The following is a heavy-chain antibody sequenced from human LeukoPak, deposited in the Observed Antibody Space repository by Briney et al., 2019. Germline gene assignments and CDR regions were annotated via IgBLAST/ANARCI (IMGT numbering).Heavy chain of an antibody. Sequence: GGSLRLSCAASGFTFSSYGMHWVRQAPGKGLEWVAVISYDGSNKYYADSVKGRFTISRDNSKNTLYLQMDSLRAEDTAVYYCAKDPDPVESHFDYWGQGTLVTVSS. CDR1: GFTFSSYG. J-gene: IGHJ4*02. CDR2: ISYDGSNK. CDR3: AKDPDPVESHFDY. D-gene: IGHD3-3*01. V-gene: IGHV3-30*18.